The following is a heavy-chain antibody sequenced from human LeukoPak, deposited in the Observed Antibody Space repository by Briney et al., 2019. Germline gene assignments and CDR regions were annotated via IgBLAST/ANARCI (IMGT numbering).Heavy chain of an antibody. CDR2: IIPIFGTA. Sequence: ASVKVSCKASGGTFSSYAISWVRQAPGQGLEWTGGIIPIFGTANYAQKFQGRVTITADESTSTAYMELSSLRSEDTAVYYCARDGYYYDSSGSIIWAYYYGMDVWGQGTTVTVSS. D-gene: IGHD3-22*01. J-gene: IGHJ6*02. CDR3: ARDGYYYDSSGSIIWAYYYGMDV. CDR1: GGTFSSYA. V-gene: IGHV1-69*13.